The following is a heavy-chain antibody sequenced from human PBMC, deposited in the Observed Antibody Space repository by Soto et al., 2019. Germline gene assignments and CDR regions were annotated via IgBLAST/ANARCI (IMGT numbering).Heavy chain of an antibody. D-gene: IGHD1-26*01. CDR1: GFKVGSGY. CDR3: ATDSRNVGIGYFDS. J-gene: IGHJ4*02. Sequence: PGGSLRLSCAASGFKVGSGYVTWVRQAPGEGLEWVSVIVSGGSTHYADSVTGRFTVSRDVSNNTVYLHMSSLRAEDTAVYFCATDSRNVGIGYFDSWGLGTLVTVSS. CDR2: IVSGGST. V-gene: IGHV3-53*01.